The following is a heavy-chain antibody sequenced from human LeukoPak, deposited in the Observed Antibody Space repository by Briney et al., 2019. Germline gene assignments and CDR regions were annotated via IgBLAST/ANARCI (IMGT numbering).Heavy chain of an antibody. D-gene: IGHD6-13*01. CDR3: AREGPTAAGFDY. V-gene: IGHV5-51*01. CDR1: GYSFTNNW. CDR2: IYPGDSDT. J-gene: IGHJ4*02. Sequence: GASLKISCEGSGYSFTNNWIAWVRQMPGKGLEWVGIIYPGDSDTRYSPSFQGQVTISADKSISTAYLQWRSLKASDTAMYYCAREGPTAAGFDYWGQGTLVTVSS.